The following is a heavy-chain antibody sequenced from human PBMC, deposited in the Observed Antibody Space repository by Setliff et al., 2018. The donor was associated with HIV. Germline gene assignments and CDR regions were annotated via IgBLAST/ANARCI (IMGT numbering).Heavy chain of an antibody. CDR2: IYFSGSV. V-gene: IGHV4-39*07. Sequence: PSETLSLTCTVSGDSISSSRSFWGWIRQSPGKGLEWIGSIYFSGSVFYNPSLNSRVIISIDTSRNQFSLKLSSVTGADTAVYYCARVSSVIELQGGGYFDSWGQGLLVTVSS. J-gene: IGHJ4*02. CDR3: ARVSSVIELQGGGYFDS. CDR1: GDSISSSRSF. D-gene: IGHD1-7*01.